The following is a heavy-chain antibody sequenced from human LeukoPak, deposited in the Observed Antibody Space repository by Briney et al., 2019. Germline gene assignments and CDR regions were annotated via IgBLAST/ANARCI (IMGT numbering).Heavy chain of an antibody. CDR1: GFTFSSYA. CDR2: INPDDKSA. V-gene: IGHV3-74*01. Sequence: PGGSLRLSCAASGFTFSSYAMSWLRQAPGKGLVWVSRINPDDKSASYADSVKGRFTIARDDARKTLYLQMNSLRAEDTAVYYCARDGDSAMVDWGQGTLVTVSS. J-gene: IGHJ4*02. D-gene: IGHD5-18*01. CDR3: ARDGDSAMVD.